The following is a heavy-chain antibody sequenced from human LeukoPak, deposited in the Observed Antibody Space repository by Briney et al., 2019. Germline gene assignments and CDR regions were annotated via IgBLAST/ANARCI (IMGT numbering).Heavy chain of an antibody. Sequence: SETLSLTCTVSGGSINGFYWNWIRQSPGEGLEWIGHVYFSGSTNHNPSLNSRVSISVDTSKNQFSLKMTSVTAADTAVYYCARGEALRQNYGLDVWGQGTTVTVSS. D-gene: IGHD2/OR15-2a*01. V-gene: IGHV4-59*01. J-gene: IGHJ6*02. CDR2: VYFSGST. CDR3: ARGEALRQNYGLDV. CDR1: GGSINGFY.